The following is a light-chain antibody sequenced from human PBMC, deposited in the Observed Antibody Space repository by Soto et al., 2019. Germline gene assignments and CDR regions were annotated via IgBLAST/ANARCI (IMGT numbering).Light chain of an antibody. CDR1: QSVSSN. J-gene: IGKJ1*01. CDR2: GAS. V-gene: IGKV3-15*01. CDR3: QQYNIRPPWT. Sequence: EIVMTQSPATLSVSPGERATLSCRASQSVSSNLAWYQQKPGQAPRLVIYGASSRATGIPARFSGSGSGTEFTLTISSLQSEDFAVYYCQQYNIRPPWTFGQGTKVDI.